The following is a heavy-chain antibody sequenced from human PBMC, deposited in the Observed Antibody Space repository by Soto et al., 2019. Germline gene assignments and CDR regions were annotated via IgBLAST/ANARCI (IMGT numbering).Heavy chain of an antibody. J-gene: IGHJ4*02. CDR2: IYYSGST. V-gene: IGHV4-61*08. CDR3: ARRCGEGRVDY. Sequence: TSETLSLTCTVSGGSLSSGDYYWSWIRQPPGKGLEWIGYIYYSGSTNYNPSLKSRVTISVDTSKNQFSLKLSSVTAADTAVYYCARRCGEGRVDYWGQGTLVTVSS. CDR1: GGSLSSGDYY.